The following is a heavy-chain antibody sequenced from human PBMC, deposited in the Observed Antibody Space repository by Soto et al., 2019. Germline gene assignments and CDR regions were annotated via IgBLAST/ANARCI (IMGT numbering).Heavy chain of an antibody. CDR2: INWNGGST. D-gene: IGHD3-10*01. CDR1: GFTFDDYG. Sequence: EVQLVESGGGVVRPGGSLRLSCAASGFTFDDYGMSWVCQTPGKGLEWVSGINWNGGSTGYADSVKGRFTISRDNAKNSLYLQMNSLRAEDTALYYCARDLSVYYGSGGGTYGMGVWGQGTTVTVSS. J-gene: IGHJ6*02. V-gene: IGHV3-20*04. CDR3: ARDLSVYYGSGGGTYGMGV.